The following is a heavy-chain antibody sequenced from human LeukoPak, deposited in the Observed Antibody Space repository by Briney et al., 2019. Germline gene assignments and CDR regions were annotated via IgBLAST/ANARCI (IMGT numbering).Heavy chain of an antibody. J-gene: IGHJ4*02. CDR1: GFTFSSYA. CDR3: AKGTFGGVIVVSAYYFDY. V-gene: IGHV3-23*01. Sequence: GGSLRLSCAASGFTFSSYAMSWVRQAPGKGLEWVSAISGSGGSTYYADSVKGRFTISRDNSKNTLYLQMNSLRAEDTAVYYCAKGTFGGVIVVSAYYFDYWGQGTLATVSS. D-gene: IGHD3-16*02. CDR2: ISGSGGST.